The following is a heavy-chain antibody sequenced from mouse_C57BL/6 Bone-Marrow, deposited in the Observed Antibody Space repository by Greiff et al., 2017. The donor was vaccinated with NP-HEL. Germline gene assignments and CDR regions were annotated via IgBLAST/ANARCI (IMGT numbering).Heavy chain of an antibody. D-gene: IGHD2-5*01. CDR3: VRTSYYSNYVKYFDV. Sequence: DVKLVESGGGLVQPKGSLKLSCAASGFSFNTYAMNWVRQAPGKGLEWVARIRSKSNNYATYYADSVKDRFTISRDDSESMLYLQMNNLKTEDTAMYYCVRTSYYSNYVKYFDVWGTGTTVTVSS. J-gene: IGHJ1*03. CDR1: GFSFNTYA. V-gene: IGHV10-1*01. CDR2: IRSKSNNYAT.